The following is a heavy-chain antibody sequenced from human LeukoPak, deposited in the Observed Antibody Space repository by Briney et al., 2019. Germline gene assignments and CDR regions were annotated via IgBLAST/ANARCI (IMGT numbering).Heavy chain of an antibody. CDR1: GGSISSGGYY. V-gene: IGHV4-31*03. CDR2: IYYSGST. D-gene: IGHD3-10*02. Sequence: SETLSLTCTVSGGSISSGGYYWSWIRQHPGKGLEWIGYIYYSGSTYYNPSLKSRVTISVDTSKNQFSLKLSSVTAADTAVYYCERVAGRYVRGVIADRGQGTLVTVSS. CDR3: ERVAGRYVRGVIAD. J-gene: IGHJ4*02.